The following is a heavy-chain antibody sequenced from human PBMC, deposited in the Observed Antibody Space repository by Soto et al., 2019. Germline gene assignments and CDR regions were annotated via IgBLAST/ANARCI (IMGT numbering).Heavy chain of an antibody. CDR2: IKQDGTEK. CDR1: GFTFSSYW. J-gene: IGHJ3*02. Sequence: EVQLVESGGGLVQPGGSLRLSCAASGFTFSSYWMSWVRQAPGRGLEWMGNIKQDGTEKDYVDSVKGRFTISRDNARNSVFLQMDSLRVDDTAVYYCATILNRAFETWGQGTMVTVSS. D-gene: IGHD3-3*01. CDR3: ATILNRAFET. V-gene: IGHV3-7*01.